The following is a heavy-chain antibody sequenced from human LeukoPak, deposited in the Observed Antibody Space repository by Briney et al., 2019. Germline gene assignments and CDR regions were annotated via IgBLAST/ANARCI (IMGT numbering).Heavy chain of an antibody. D-gene: IGHD6-19*01. CDR1: DYSISSGYH. J-gene: IGHJ4*02. V-gene: IGHV4-38-2*01. CDR3: VRYSTGWFGSCDY. Sequence: PSETLSLTCVVSDYSISSGYHWGWIRQPPGKGLEWIGSMYHSGSTYYNPSLKSRVTISVDMSKNQFSLQLSSVTAADTAVYYCVRYSTGWFGSCDYWGQGTLVTASS. CDR2: MYHSGST.